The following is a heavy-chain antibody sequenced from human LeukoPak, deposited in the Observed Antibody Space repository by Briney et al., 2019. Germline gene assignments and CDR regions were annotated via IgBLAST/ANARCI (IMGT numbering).Heavy chain of an antibody. D-gene: IGHD3-16*01. J-gene: IGHJ3*02. CDR2: IYYSGAT. V-gene: IGHV4-59*08. Sequence: SETLSLTCTVSGGSITNYYWSWIRQPPGKGPEWAGYIYYSGATNYNPSLKSRVTISVDTSKNQLSLKLSSVTAADTAVYYCARNLFNYDKIGQYDAFDIWGRGTMVAVYS. CDR1: GGSITNYY. CDR3: ARNLFNYDKIGQYDAFDI.